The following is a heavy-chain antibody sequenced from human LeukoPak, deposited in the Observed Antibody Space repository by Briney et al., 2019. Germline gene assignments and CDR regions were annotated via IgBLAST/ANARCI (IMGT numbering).Heavy chain of an antibody. CDR2: IYYSGST. V-gene: IGHV4-59*08. CDR1: GGSISSYY. Sequence: PSETLSLTCTVSGGSISSYYWSWIRQPPGKGLEWIGYIYYSGSTNYNPSLKSRATISVDTSKNQFSLKLSSVTAADTAVYYCARGGWYGRYFDYWGQGTLVTVSS. D-gene: IGHD6-19*01. CDR3: ARGGWYGRYFDY. J-gene: IGHJ4*02.